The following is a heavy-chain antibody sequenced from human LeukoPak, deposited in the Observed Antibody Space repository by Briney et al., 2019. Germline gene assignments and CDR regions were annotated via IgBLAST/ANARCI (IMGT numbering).Heavy chain of an antibody. Sequence: SVNVSCKASVYTFTWYGISWLRQAPGQGLEWMEWISPYDGNTNYAQKLQGRLTMTRDTSTSTAYMELRSLRSDDTAVYCCARDNNRSFKFSSFDYWGQGTLVTVSS. J-gene: IGHJ4*02. D-gene: IGHD1-14*01. CDR2: ISPYDGNT. CDR3: ARDNNRSFKFSSFDY. V-gene: IGHV1-18*01. CDR1: VYTFTWYG.